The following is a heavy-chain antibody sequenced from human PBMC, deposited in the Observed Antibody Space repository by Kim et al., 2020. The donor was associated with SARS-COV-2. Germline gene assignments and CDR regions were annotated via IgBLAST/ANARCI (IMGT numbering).Heavy chain of an antibody. CDR3: ASRGRVLRFLEWLDYFDY. D-gene: IGHD3-3*01. CDR1: GGSFSGYY. Sequence: SETLSLTCAVYGGSFSGYYWSWIRQPPGKGLEWIGEINHSGSTNYNPSLKSRVTISVDTSKNQFSLKLSSVTAADTAVYYCASRGRVLRFLEWLDYFDYWGQGTLVTVSS. CDR2: INHSGST. V-gene: IGHV4-34*01. J-gene: IGHJ4*02.